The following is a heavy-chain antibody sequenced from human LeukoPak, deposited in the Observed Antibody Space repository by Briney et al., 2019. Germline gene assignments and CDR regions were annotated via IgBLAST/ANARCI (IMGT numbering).Heavy chain of an antibody. CDR1: GCSFTSYW. D-gene: IGHD4-17*01. CDR3: ARHFHPAETTGGYFDL. J-gene: IGHJ2*01. V-gene: IGHV5-51*01. CDR2: TFAGYSYT. Sequence: GAALQISCKGSGCSFTSYWIGWARQLPGKGLEWMGITFAGYSYTIYSPSFQGQVTISVEKSISTPYLQWSSLKASDTAMYYCARHFHPAETTGGYFDLWGRGTLVTVSA.